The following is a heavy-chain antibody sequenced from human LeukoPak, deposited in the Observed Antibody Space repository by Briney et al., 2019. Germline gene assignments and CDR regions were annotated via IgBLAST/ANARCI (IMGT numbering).Heavy chain of an antibody. CDR2: INSDGSST. CDR3: AKPDLGYCSSTSCYPNSVDTAMVTDY. Sequence: GGSLRLSCAASGFTFSSYWMHWVRQAPGKGLVWVSRINSDGSSTSYADSVKGRFTISRDNSKNTLYLQMNSLRAEDTAVYYCAKPDLGYCSSTSCYPNSVDTAMVTDYWGQGTLVTVSS. V-gene: IGHV3-74*01. J-gene: IGHJ4*02. D-gene: IGHD2-2*01. CDR1: GFTFSSYW.